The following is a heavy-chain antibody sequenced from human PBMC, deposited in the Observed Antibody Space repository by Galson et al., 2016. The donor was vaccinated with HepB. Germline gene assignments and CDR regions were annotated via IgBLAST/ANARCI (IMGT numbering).Heavy chain of an antibody. J-gene: IGHJ3*02. CDR1: GFSLTNTGMR. D-gene: IGHD6-13*01. V-gene: IGHV2-70*04. Sequence: PALVKPTQTLTLTCNFSGFSLTNTGMRVNWIRQSPGKAPEWLARIDWDDQKVYRESLEARLTISKDTYKNQVVLTMTNMDPADSGTYYWVRIGAAGLAFDIWGPGTKVTVSS. CDR3: VRIGAAGLAFDI. CDR2: IDWDDQK.